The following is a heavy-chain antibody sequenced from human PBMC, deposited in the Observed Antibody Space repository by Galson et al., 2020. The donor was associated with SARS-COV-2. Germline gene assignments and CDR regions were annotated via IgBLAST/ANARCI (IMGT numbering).Heavy chain of an antibody. J-gene: IGHJ3*02. Sequence: SETLSLTCAVYGGSFSGYYWSWIRQPPGKGLEWIGEINHSGSTNYNPSLKSRVTISVDTSKNQFSLKLSSVTAADTAVYYCARGKFSTIFGVVINDAFDIWGQGTMFTVSS. D-gene: IGHD3-3*01. CDR1: GGSFSGYY. V-gene: IGHV4-34*01. CDR2: INHSGST. CDR3: ARGKFSTIFGVVINDAFDI.